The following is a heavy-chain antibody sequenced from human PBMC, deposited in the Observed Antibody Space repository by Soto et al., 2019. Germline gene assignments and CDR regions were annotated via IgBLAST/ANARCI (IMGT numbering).Heavy chain of an antibody. V-gene: IGHV1-8*01. J-gene: IGHJ3*02. D-gene: IGHD3-3*01. CDR3: ARGDYDFWSGYPDAFDI. CDR2: MNPNSGNT. Sequence: APVKGSCKASGYNFPRYDIHWGRQAPGKGFEWMGWMNPNSGNTGYAQKFQGRVTMTRNTSISTAYMELSSLRSEDTAVYYCARGDYDFWSGYPDAFDIWGQGTMVTVSS. CDR1: GYNFPRYD.